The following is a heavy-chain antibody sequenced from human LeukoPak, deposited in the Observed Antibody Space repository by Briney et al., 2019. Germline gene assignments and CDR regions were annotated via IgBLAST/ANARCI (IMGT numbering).Heavy chain of an antibody. J-gene: IGHJ3*02. CDR2: IYYSGNT. V-gene: IGHV4-39*07. Sequence: PSETLSLTCTVSGGSISSSSYYWGWIRQPPGKGLEWIGSIYYSGNTYYNPSLKSRVTISVDKSKNQFSLKLSSVTAADTAVYYCARTPDGTDAFDIWGQGTMVTVSS. CDR3: ARTPDGTDAFDI. D-gene: IGHD1-14*01. CDR1: GGSISSSSYY.